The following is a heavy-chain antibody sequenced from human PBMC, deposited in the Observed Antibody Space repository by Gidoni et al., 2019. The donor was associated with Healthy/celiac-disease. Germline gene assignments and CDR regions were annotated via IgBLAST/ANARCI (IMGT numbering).Heavy chain of an antibody. D-gene: IGHD3-9*01. V-gene: IGHV4-39*01. CDR1: GGSISSRSYY. J-gene: IGHJ3*01. CDR3: ASQLLRYFDWLLYGV. Sequence: QLQLQESGPGLVKPSETLSLTRTVSGGSISSRSYYWGWIRQAPGKGLEWIGSIYYSGSTYYNPSLKSRVTISVDTSKNQFSLKLSSVTAADTAVYYCASQLLRYFDWLLYGVWGQGTMVTVSS. CDR2: IYYSGST.